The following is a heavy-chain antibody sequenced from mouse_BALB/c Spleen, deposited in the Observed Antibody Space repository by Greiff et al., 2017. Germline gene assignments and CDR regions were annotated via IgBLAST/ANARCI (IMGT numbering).Heavy chain of an antibody. J-gene: IGHJ4*01. V-gene: IGHV3-6*02. CDR1: GYSITSGYY. CDR2: ISYDGSN. CDR3: ARVGTARADYYAMDY. Sequence: EVKLMESGPGLVKPSQSLSLTCSVTGYSITSGYYWNWIRQFPGNKLEWMGYISYDGSNNYNPSLKNRISITRDTSKNQFFLKLNSVTTEDTATYYCARVGTARADYYAMDYWGQGTSVTVSS. D-gene: IGHD3-2*01.